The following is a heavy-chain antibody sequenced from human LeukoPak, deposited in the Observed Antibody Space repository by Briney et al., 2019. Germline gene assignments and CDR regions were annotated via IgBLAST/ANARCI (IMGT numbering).Heavy chain of an antibody. CDR2: ISSSSSYI. J-gene: IGHJ6*02. CDR3: ARVRGGRSWYYYGMDV. D-gene: IGHD3-16*01. Sequence: GGSLRLSCAASGFTFSGYSMNWVRQAPGKGLEWVSSISSSSSYIYYADSVKGRFTISRDNSKDRLYLQMNSLRPEDTAMYYCARVRGGRSWYYYGMDVWGRGTTVTVSS. V-gene: IGHV3-21*01. CDR1: GFTFSGYS.